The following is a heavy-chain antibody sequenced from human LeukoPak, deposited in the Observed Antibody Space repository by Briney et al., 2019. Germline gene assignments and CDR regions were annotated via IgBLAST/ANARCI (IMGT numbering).Heavy chain of an antibody. D-gene: IGHD6-19*01. CDR1: GFTFSSYA. CDR2: ISGSGGST. J-gene: IGHJ4*02. CDR3: AKDKGGIAVAGNFDY. Sequence: PPGGSLRLSCAASGFTFSSYAMSWVRQAPGKGLGWVSAISGSGGSTYYADSVKGRFTISRDNSKNTLYLQMNSLRAEDTAVYYCAKDKGGIAVAGNFDYWGQGTLVTVSS. V-gene: IGHV3-23*01.